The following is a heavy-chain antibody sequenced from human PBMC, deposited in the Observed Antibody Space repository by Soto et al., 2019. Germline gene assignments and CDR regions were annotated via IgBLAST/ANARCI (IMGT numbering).Heavy chain of an antibody. V-gene: IGHV3-23*01. CDR3: AKGVAYDSSGYYYH. D-gene: IGHD3-22*01. CDR2: ISGSGGST. Sequence: PGGSLRLSCAASGFTFSDYYMSWVRQAPGKGLEWVSAISGSGGSTYYADSVKGRFTISRDNSKNTLYLQMNSLRAEDTAVYYCAKGVAYDSSGYYYHWGQGTLVTVSS. J-gene: IGHJ5*02. CDR1: GFTFSDYY.